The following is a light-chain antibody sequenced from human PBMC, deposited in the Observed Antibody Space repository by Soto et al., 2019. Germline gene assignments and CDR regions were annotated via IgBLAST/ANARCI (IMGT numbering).Light chain of an antibody. CDR3: QQYNTWPRT. CDR1: QNIKDY. J-gene: IGKJ1*01. Sequence: EIVMTQSPATLSMSPGERATLSCRASQNIKDYLAWFQQKPGQAPRLLINGASTRATAIPARFSGSGSGTEFTLSISSLQSEDFAVYYCQQYNTWPRTFGQGTKVETK. V-gene: IGKV3-15*01. CDR2: GAS.